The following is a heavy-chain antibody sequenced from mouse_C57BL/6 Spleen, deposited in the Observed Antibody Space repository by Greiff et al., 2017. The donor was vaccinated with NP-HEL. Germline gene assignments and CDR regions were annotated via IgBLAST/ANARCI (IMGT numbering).Heavy chain of an antibody. CDR1: GYSITSGYY. CDR2: ISYDGSN. J-gene: IGHJ3*01. D-gene: IGHD2-3*01. Sequence: EVKLQESGPGLVKPSQSLSLTCSVTGYSITSGYYWNWIRQFPGNKLAWMGYISYDGSNNYNPSLKNRISITRDTSKNQFFLKLNSVTTEDTATYYCARGEEDDGYYDFAYWGQGTLVTVSA. V-gene: IGHV3-6*01. CDR3: ARGEEDDGYYDFAY.